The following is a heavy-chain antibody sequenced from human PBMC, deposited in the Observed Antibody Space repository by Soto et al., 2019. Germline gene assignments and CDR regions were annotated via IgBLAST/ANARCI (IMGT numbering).Heavy chain of an antibody. Sequence: PGGSLRLSCAASGFTFSGSARHWVRQASGKGLEWVGRIRSKGNNYATAYGASLKGRFTISRDDSKNTAYLQMNSLNTEDTAVYYCSRQASDFWSGKPQYYMDVWGKGTTVTVSS. D-gene: IGHD3-3*01. J-gene: IGHJ6*03. CDR2: IRSKGNNYAT. CDR1: GFTFSGSA. CDR3: SRQASDFWSGKPQYYMDV. V-gene: IGHV3-73*01.